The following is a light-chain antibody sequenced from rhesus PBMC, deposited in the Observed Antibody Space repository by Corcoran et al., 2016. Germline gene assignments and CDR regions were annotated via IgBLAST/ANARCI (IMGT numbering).Light chain of an antibody. J-gene: IGKJ1*01. V-gene: IGKV1-22*01. CDR1: QSISFW. CDR3: LQYNSDPPT. CDR2: ESS. Sequence: DIQMTQSPSFLSASVGDTVTITCRASQSISFWLDWFQQKPGKVPKLLIYESSSLPSGVPSRFSGSGSGTDFTLTITSLQPDDFAGYYCLQYNSDPPTFGQGTKVEIK.